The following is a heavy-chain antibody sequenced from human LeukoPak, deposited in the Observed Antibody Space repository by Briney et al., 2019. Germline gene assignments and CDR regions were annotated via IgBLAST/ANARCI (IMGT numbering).Heavy chain of an antibody. CDR2: ISSSSSYI. Sequence: GGSLRLSCAASGFTFSSYSMNWVRQAPGKGLEWVSSISSSSSYIYYADSVKGRFTISRDNAKNSLYLQMNSLRAEDTAVYYCTSGYCSSTSCYRFDPWGQGTLVTVSS. J-gene: IGHJ5*02. D-gene: IGHD2-2*02. CDR1: GFTFSSYS. V-gene: IGHV3-21*01. CDR3: TSGYCSSTSCYRFDP.